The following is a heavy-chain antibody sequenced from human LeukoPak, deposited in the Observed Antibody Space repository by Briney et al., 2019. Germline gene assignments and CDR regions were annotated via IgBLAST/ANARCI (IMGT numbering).Heavy chain of an antibody. CDR2: IYTSGST. CDR1: GGSISSGSYY. V-gene: IGHV4-61*02. CDR3: ASTHFWSADQDV. Sequence: PSQTLSLTCTVSGGSISSGSYYWSWIRQPAGKGLEWIGRIYTSGSTNYNPSLKSRVTISVDTSKNQFPLKLSSVTAADTAVYYCASTHFWSADQDVWGKGTTVTVSS. D-gene: IGHD3-3*02. J-gene: IGHJ6*04.